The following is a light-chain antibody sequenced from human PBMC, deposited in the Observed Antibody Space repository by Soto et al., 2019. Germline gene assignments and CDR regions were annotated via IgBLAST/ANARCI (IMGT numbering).Light chain of an antibody. CDR1: SSNIGAGYD. CDR3: QSHDNSLSGFYV. J-gene: IGLJ1*01. Sequence: QSVLTQPPSVSGAPGQRVIISCAGSSSNIGAGYDVHWYQHRPGTAPKLLIFNNAIRPSGVPDRFSGSRSATSASLAITGLQAEDEADYYCQSHDNSLSGFYVFGTGTKLTVL. V-gene: IGLV1-40*01. CDR2: NNA.